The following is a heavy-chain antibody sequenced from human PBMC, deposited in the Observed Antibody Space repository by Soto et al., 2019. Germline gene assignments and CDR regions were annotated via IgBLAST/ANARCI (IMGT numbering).Heavy chain of an antibody. CDR2: ISYPGTNK. Sequence: GGSLRLSCAASGFTFRSYAMHWVRQAPGKGLEWVAAISYPGTNKYYTDSVKGRFDISRDNSKNTLFLQMNSLRAEDTAVYYCAIPVWFGYYYGMDVWGQGTTVTVSS. CDR3: AIPVWFGYYYGMDV. CDR1: GFTFRSYA. V-gene: IGHV3-30*03. D-gene: IGHD3-10*01. J-gene: IGHJ6*02.